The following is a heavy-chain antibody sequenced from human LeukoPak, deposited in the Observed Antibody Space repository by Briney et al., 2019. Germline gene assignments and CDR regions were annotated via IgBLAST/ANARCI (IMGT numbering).Heavy chain of an antibody. J-gene: IGHJ6*02. V-gene: IGHV3-49*04. Sequence: GGSLRLSCIASGFTFGDHAMSWVRQAPGKGLEWVGFIRSKAYRGTTEYAASVKGRFTISRDDSNGIAYLQMNSLKTEDTAVYYCSRGPIQLWPYYGMDVWGRGTTVIVSS. CDR3: SRGPIQLWPYYGMDV. CDR1: GFTFGDHA. D-gene: IGHD5-18*01. CDR2: IRSKAYRGTT.